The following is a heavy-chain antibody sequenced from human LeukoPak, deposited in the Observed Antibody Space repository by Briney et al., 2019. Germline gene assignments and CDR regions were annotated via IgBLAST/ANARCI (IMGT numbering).Heavy chain of an antibody. CDR1: GGSISSSSYY. CDR3: ARRHYYDSSGYYYYFDY. V-gene: IGHV4-39*01. CDR2: IYYSGST. D-gene: IGHD3-22*01. Sequence: SETLSLTCTVSGGSISSSSYYWGWIRQPPGKGLEWIGSIYYSGSTYYNPSLKSRVTISVDTSKNQFSLKLSSVTAADTAVYYCARRHYYDSSGYYYYFDYWGQGSPLTVSS. J-gene: IGHJ4*02.